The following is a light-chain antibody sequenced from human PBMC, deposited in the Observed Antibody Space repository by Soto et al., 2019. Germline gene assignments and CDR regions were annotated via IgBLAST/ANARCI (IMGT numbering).Light chain of an antibody. CDR1: QRIGSY. Sequence: DTQMTQSPSSLSASVGDRVIITCRASQRIGSYLSWYQQKPGKAPKLLIFATSSLQTGVPSRFSGSGSGTDFTLTISSLQPEDFAPYYCQQSYSTPRTLGQGTKVEVK. CDR2: ATS. J-gene: IGKJ1*01. CDR3: QQSYSTPRT. V-gene: IGKV1-39*01.